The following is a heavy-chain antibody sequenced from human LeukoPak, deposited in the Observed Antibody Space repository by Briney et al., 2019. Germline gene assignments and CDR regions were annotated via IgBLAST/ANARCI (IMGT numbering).Heavy chain of an antibody. J-gene: IGHJ5*02. CDR1: GYTFTDYY. CDR2: INPNSGVT. Sequence: GASVKVSCKASGYTFTDYYMHWVRQAPGQGLEWMGWINPNSGVTTFAQKFQGRVTMTRDTSISTAYMELSRLRSDDTAVYYCARTENRVTIFGVVGNWFDPWGQGTLVTVSS. CDR3: ARTENRVTIFGVVGNWFDP. D-gene: IGHD3-3*01. V-gene: IGHV1-2*02.